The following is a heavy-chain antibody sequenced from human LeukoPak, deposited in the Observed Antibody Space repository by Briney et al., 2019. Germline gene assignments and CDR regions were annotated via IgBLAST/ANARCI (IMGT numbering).Heavy chain of an antibody. CDR2: IIPNSGDT. CDR1: GYTFTDYY. CDR3: TRGGWLVK. V-gene: IGHV1-2*02. Sequence: ASVKVSCKASGYTFTDYYIHWVRQAPGQGLEWMGWIIPNSGDTSYVQKFQGRVTMTRDTSISSAYMELSRLRSDDTAVYYCTRGGWLVKWGQGTLVTVSS. J-gene: IGHJ4*02. D-gene: IGHD6-19*01.